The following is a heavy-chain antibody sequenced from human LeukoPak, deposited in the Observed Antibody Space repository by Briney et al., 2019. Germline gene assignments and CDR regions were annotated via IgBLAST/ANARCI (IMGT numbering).Heavy chain of an antibody. J-gene: IGHJ4*02. CDR3: TRVYCSSTSCYTPFDY. CDR1: GFTFGDYA. D-gene: IGHD2-2*02. CDR2: IRSKAYGGTT. Sequence: PGLSLRLSCTASGFTFGDYAMNWFRQAPGKGLEWVGFIRSKAYGGTTEYAASVKGIFTISRDYSKSIAYLQMNSLKTEDTAVYCCTRVYCSSTSCYTPFDYWGQGTLVTVSS. V-gene: IGHV3-49*03.